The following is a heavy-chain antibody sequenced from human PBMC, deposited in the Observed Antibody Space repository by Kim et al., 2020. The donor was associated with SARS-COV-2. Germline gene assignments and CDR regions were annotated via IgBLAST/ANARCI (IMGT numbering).Heavy chain of an antibody. V-gene: IGHV3-15*01. Sequence: YAAPVKGRFTISRDDSKNTLYLQMNSLKTEDTAVYYCTTAYYYESSGYLGWGQGTLVTVSS. CDR3: TTAYYYESSGYLG. J-gene: IGHJ4*02. D-gene: IGHD3-22*01.